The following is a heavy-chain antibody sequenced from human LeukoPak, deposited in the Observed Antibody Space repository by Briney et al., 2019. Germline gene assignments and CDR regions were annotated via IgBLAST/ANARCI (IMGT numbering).Heavy chain of an antibody. Sequence: SETMSLTCTVSGGSISGYYWNWIRQPAGKGLEWIGRIYVSESTNYNPSLKSRVTMSVDTSKDQFSLKMSSVTAADTAVYYCTRGQDGYDDYWGQGTLVTVSS. CDR2: IYVSEST. CDR1: GGSISGYY. J-gene: IGHJ4*02. V-gene: IGHV4-4*07. CDR3: TRGQDGYDDY. D-gene: IGHD5-24*01.